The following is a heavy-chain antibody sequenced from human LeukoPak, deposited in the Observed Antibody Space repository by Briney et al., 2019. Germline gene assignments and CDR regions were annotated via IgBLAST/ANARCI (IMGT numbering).Heavy chain of an antibody. CDR3: ARTSTVTPAFDI. CDR1: GGFISSGGYY. Sequence: SETLSLTCSVSGGFISSGGYYWSWLRQPAGKGLEWIGRIYTGGSTNYNPSLKSRVTMSVDTSKNQFSLKLTSVTAADTSVYYCARTSTVTPAFDIWGQGTLVTVSS. J-gene: IGHJ5*02. CDR2: IYTGGST. V-gene: IGHV4-61*02. D-gene: IGHD4-11*01.